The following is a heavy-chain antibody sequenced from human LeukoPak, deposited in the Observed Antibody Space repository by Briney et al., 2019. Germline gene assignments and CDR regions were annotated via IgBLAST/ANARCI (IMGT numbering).Heavy chain of an antibody. CDR3: AGQDIVVVATATRAFDI. V-gene: IGHV5-51*01. CDR2: IYPGDSDT. Sequence: GESLKISCKGSGYSFTSYWIAWVRQMPGKGLEWMGIIYPGDSDTRYSPSFQGQVTISADKSISTAYLQWNNLKASDTAMYYCAGQDIVVVATATRAFDIWGQGTMVTVSS. J-gene: IGHJ3*02. D-gene: IGHD2-15*01. CDR1: GYSFTSYW.